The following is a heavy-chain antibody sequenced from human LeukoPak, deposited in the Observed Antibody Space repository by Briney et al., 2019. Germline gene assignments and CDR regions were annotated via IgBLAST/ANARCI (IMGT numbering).Heavy chain of an antibody. J-gene: IGHJ4*02. V-gene: IGHV3-21*01. CDR2: ISSSSSYI. CDR1: GFTFSSYA. CDR3: ARDDPHSGYDSPFDY. D-gene: IGHD5-12*01. Sequence: GGSLRLSCAASGFTFSSYAMSWVRQAAGKGLEWVAYISSSSSYIYYADSVKGRFTISRDNAKNSLCLQMNSLRAEDTAVYYCARDDPHSGYDSPFDYWGQGTLVTVSS.